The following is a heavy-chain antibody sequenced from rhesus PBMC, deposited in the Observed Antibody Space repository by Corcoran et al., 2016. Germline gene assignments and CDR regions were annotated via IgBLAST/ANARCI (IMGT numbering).Heavy chain of an antibody. V-gene: IGHV4-122*02. CDR2: ISYSGST. CDR1: GYSISSGYG. D-gene: IGHD3-3*01. Sequence: QLQLQESGPGLVKPSETLSLTCAVSGYSISSGYGWSWIRQPPGKGLEWIGYISYSGSTSYNPSLKSRVTMSRHTSKHQFSLKLSSVTAADTAVYYCARDAGRGGLFGLPAWYFDLWGPGTPITISS. CDR3: ARDAGRGGLFGLPAWYFDL. J-gene: IGHJ2*01.